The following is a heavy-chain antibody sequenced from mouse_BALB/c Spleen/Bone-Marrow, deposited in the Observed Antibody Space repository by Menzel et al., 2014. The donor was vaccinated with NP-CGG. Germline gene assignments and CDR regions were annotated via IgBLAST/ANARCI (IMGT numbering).Heavy chain of an antibody. J-gene: IGHJ2*01. CDR3: ARHGITRLLDY. D-gene: IGHD2-4*01. Sequence: DVMLVESGGGLVRPGVSLKLSCAASGFTFSSYAMSWVRQTPEKRLEWVATISSGGSYTYYPDSVKGRFTISRDNAKNTLYLQMSSLRSEDTAMYYCARHGITRLLDYWGQGTTLTVSS. CDR1: GFTFSSYA. V-gene: IGHV5-9-1*01. CDR2: ISSGGSYT.